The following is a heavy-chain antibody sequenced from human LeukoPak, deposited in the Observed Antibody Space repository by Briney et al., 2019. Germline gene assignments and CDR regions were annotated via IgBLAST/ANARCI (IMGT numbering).Heavy chain of an antibody. CDR1: GFTFGDHY. CDR3: AKGGDYIDY. CDR2: IRNKAASYTT. Sequence: GGSLRLSCAASGFTFGDHYLAWVRQAPGKGLEWVGLIRNKAASYTTEYAASVKGRFTISRDDSKNSLYLQMNSLRAEDTAVYYCAKGGDYIDYWGQGTLVTVSS. V-gene: IGHV3-72*01. D-gene: IGHD4-17*01. J-gene: IGHJ4*02.